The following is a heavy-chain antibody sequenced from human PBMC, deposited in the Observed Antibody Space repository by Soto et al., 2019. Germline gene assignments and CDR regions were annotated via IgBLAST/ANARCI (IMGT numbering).Heavy chain of an antibody. V-gene: IGHV4-34*01. Sequence: PSETLSLTCAVYGGSFSGYYWSWIRQPPGKGLEWIGEINHSGSTNYNPFLKSRVTISVDTSKNQFSLKLSSVTAADTAVYYCARGGGGSSPYYYYMDVWGKGTTVTVSS. CDR2: INHSGST. J-gene: IGHJ6*03. CDR3: ARGGGGSSPYYYYMDV. CDR1: GGSFSGYY. D-gene: IGHD6-25*01.